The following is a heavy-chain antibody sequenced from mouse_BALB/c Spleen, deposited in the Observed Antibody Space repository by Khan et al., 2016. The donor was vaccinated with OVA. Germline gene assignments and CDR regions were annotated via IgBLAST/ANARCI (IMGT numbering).Heavy chain of an antibody. Sequence: QVQLKESGPGLVQPSQSLSITCTVSGFSLNNYSVHWVRQSPGKGLEWLGVIWRAGSTDYNAAFISRLTISKDNSRSQVFFKMNSLQPNDTAIYDCARRGYDYGRGALFAYWGQGTPVTVSA. J-gene: IGHJ3*01. V-gene: IGHV2-2*02. D-gene: IGHD2-4*01. CDR1: GFSLNNYS. CDR3: ARRGYDYGRGALFAY. CDR2: IWRAGST.